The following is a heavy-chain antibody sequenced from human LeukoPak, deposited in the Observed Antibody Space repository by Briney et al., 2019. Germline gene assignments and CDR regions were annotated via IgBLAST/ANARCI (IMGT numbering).Heavy chain of an antibody. CDR2: IYYSGST. D-gene: IGHD3-22*01. CDR1: GGSFSSYY. CDR3: ARKTWLPDAFDI. J-gene: IGHJ3*02. Sequence: PSETLSLTCTASGGSFSSYYWSWLRQPPGKGLEWIGYIYYSGSTNYNPSLKSRVTISVDTSKNQFSLKLSSVTAEDTAVYYCARKTWLPDAFDIWGQGTMVTVSS. V-gene: IGHV4-59*01.